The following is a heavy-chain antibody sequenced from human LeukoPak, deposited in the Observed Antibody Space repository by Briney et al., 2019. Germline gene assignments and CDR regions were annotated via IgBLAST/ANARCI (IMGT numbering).Heavy chain of an antibody. CDR3: ARTYRYGSSPVYHYYMDV. V-gene: IGHV4-59*01. J-gene: IGHJ6*03. CDR2: ISYSGST. D-gene: IGHD5-18*01. Sequence: PSETLSLTCTVSAGSISGFFWSWIRQPPGKGLEWIGYISYSGSTNYNPSLKSRVTISSDTSKNQVSLKLSSVTAADTAVYYCARTYRYGSSPVYHYYMDVWGKGTTVTVSS. CDR1: AGSISGFF.